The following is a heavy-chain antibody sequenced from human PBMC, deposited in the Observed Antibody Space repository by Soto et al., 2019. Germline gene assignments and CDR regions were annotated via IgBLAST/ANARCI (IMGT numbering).Heavy chain of an antibody. Sequence: QVQLVQSGAEVKKPGASVKVSCKASGYTFTSYGISWVRQAPGQGLEWMGWISAYNGNTKYAQKLQGRVTLTTDTCTSPASMELRSLRSDDTAVYYCARESPPADYWGQGTLVTVSS. J-gene: IGHJ4*02. V-gene: IGHV1-18*01. CDR1: GYTFTSYG. CDR2: ISAYNGNT. CDR3: ARESPPADY.